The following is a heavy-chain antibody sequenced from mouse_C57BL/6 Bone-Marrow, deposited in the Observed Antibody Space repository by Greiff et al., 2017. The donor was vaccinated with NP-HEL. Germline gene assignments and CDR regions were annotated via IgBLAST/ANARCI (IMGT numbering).Heavy chain of an antibody. J-gene: IGHJ3*01. CDR2: LYPGDGDT. Sequence: VKLMESGPELVKPGASVKISCKASGYAFSSSWMNWVKQRPGKGLEWIGRLYPGDGDTNYNGKFKGKATLTADKSSSTAYMQLSSLTSEYSAVYICARRDYGSPFAYWGQGTLVTVSA. D-gene: IGHD1-1*01. CDR3: ARRDYGSPFAY. CDR1: GYAFSSSW. V-gene: IGHV1-82*01.